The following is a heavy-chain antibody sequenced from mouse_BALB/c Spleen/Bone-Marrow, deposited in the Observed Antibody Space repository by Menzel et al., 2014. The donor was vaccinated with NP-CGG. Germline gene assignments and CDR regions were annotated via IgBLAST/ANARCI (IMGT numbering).Heavy chain of an antibody. CDR3: ARGGYGNYRRFAY. CDR1: GYTFTDFN. CDR2: ISPYIGGT. J-gene: IGHJ3*01. D-gene: IGHD2-10*02. V-gene: IGHV1S29*02. Sequence: EVKLEESGSELGKPGASVKISCKASGYTFTDFNMHWVKQSHGKSLEWIGFISPYIGGTGYNQKFKSKATLTVDKSSSTAYMQLSSLTSEDSAVYYCARGGYGNYRRFAYWGQGTLVTVSA.